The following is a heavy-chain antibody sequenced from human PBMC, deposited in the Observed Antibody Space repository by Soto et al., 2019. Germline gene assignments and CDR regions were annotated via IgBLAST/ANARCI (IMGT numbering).Heavy chain of an antibody. Sequence: QAQVVQSGAEVRKPGSSVKLSCKASEGTFNSYAIAWVRQAPGQGLEWMGGIIPYYNTLNYAQKFQDRVTHTAGESTSTDYIELSSLRSDDTAVYFCASGASRWYPYFFDSWAQGTLVTVSS. J-gene: IGHJ4*02. V-gene: IGHV1-69*01. D-gene: IGHD6-13*01. CDR1: EGTFNSYA. CDR2: IIPYYNTL. CDR3: ASGASRWYPYFFDS.